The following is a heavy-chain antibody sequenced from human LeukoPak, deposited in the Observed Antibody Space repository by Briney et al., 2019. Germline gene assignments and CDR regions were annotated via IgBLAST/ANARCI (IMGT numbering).Heavy chain of an antibody. J-gene: IGHJ3*02. CDR3: AGQDIVVVATTTRAFDI. CDR2: IYPGDSDT. V-gene: IGHV5-51*01. CDR1: GYSFTSYW. Sequence: GESLKISCKGSGYSFTSYWIAWVRRMPGKGLEWMGIIYPGDSDTRYSPSFQGQVTISADKSISTAYLQWNNLKASDTAMYYCAGQDIVVVATTTRAFDIWGQGTMVTVSS. D-gene: IGHD2-15*01.